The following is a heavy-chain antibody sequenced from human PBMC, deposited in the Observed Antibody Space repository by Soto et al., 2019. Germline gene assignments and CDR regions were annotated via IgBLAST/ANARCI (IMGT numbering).Heavy chain of an antibody. Sequence: ASVKVSCKASGYTFTSYDINWVRQATGQGLEWMGWMNPNSGNTGYAQKFQGRVTMTRSTSISTAYMELSSLRSEDTAVYYCARVLSWASYYDFWSGYYNYYYYGMDVWGQGTTVTVSS. CDR2: MNPNSGNT. V-gene: IGHV1-8*01. CDR3: ARVLSWASYYDFWSGYYNYYYYGMDV. J-gene: IGHJ6*02. CDR1: GYTFTSYD. D-gene: IGHD3-3*01.